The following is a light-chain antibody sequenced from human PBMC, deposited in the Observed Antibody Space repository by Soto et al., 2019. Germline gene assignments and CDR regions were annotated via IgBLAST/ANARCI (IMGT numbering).Light chain of an antibody. CDR2: DDS. CDR3: QRYQSVTWT. V-gene: IGKV1-5*01. CDR1: QNNERW. Sequence: IQITQSPSTVPASVGDRVRLTCRPSQNNERWQAWYQQKPGKAPKLQLYDDSTLERGDPSRCRVSGSATEFTLSSSILRHDDVARYYCQRYQSVTWTFGQGTKV. J-gene: IGKJ1*01.